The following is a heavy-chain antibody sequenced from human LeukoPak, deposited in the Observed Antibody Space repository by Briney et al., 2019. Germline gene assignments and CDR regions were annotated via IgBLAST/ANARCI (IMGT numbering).Heavy chain of an antibody. V-gene: IGHV4-59*02. J-gene: IGHJ4*02. CDR2: IYNSGST. CDR1: GAYVNGHY. Sequence: SETLSLTCTVSGAYVNGHYWSWIRQPPGKGLEWIGYIYNSGSTNYNPSLESRVTFSVDTSKNQFSLKLSSVTAADTAVYYCTRGGWARTPLDYWGQGTLVTVSS. D-gene: IGHD6-19*01. CDR3: TRGGWARTPLDY.